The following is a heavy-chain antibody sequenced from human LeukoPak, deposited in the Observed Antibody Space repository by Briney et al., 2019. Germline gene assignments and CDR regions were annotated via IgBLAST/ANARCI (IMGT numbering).Heavy chain of an antibody. CDR1: GSTFTGNY. CDR2: INPNSGGT. J-gene: IGHJ4*02. Sequence: GASVKVSCKASGSTFTGNYMHWVRQGPGQGLEWMGLINPNSGGTNYAQKFQGRVTMTRDTAISTAYMELTSLRSDDTAVYYCARDVPHSDYWGQGTLVTVSS. CDR3: ARDVPHSDY. V-gene: IGHV1-2*02.